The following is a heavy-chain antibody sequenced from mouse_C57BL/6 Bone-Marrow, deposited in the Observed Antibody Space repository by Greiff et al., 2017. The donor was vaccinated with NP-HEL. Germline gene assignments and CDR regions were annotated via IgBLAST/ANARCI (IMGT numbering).Heavy chain of an antibody. Sequence: VQLQQSGAELVRPGASVKLSCTASGFNIKDDYMHWVKQRPEQGLEWIGWIDPENGDTEYASKFQGKATITADTSSNTAYLQLSSLTSEDTAVYYCTTLNYGSSYDWYFDVWGTGTTVTVSS. CDR2: IDPENGDT. D-gene: IGHD1-1*01. V-gene: IGHV14-4*01. CDR1: GFNIKDDY. CDR3: TTLNYGSSYDWYFDV. J-gene: IGHJ1*03.